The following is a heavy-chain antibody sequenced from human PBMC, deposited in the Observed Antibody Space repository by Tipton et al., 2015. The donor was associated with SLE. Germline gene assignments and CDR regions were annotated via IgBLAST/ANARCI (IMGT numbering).Heavy chain of an antibody. CDR1: GFTFSSSA. CDR3: AAPHCIGGSCYSKWFDP. CDR2: IAVGSGDT. J-gene: IGHJ5*02. Sequence: QLVQSGAEVKKPGTSVKVSCKTSGFTFSSSAMQWVRQARGQPLEWIGWIAVGSGDTSYSQKFQERVTITRDTSTSTVHMELSSLRSEDTAVYYCAAPHCIGGSCYSKWFDPWGQGTLVTVSS. V-gene: IGHV1-58*02. D-gene: IGHD2-15*01.